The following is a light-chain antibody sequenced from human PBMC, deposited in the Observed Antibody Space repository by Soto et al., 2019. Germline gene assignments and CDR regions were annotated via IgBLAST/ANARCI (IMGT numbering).Light chain of an antibody. Sequence: DIQMTQSPSSLSASVGDRVTITCRANQNIWSYLVWYQHTLGQAPRLLIHAASTLASGVPSSFNGSESGTDHTLTISRLEHEDSATYYCQQSYKTPWTCGQGTKVEIK. J-gene: IGKJ1*01. CDR1: QNIWSY. CDR3: QQSYKTPWT. V-gene: IGKV1-39*01. CDR2: AAS.